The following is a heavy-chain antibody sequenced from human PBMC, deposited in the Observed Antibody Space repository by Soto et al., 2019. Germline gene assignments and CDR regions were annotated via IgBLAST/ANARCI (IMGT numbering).Heavy chain of an antibody. CDR2: ISSLGDST. D-gene: IGHD2-21*02. J-gene: IGHJ2*01. CDR3: ARRTAGWYFDL. CDR1: GFMFNSYA. V-gene: IGHV3-64*01. Sequence: EVQLVESRGGLVQPGGSLRLSCAASGFMFNSYAMHWVRQAPGKGLEYVSAISSLGDSTFYANSVKDRFTISRDNSKTTLYLQMGSLRAEDMAVYYCARRTAGWYFDLWGRGTLVTVSS.